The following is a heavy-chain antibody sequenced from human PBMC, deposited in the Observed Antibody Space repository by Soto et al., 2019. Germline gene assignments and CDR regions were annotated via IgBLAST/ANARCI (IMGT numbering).Heavy chain of an antibody. D-gene: IGHD3-10*01. CDR1: GYTFTNND. CDR2: MNPGSGDT. J-gene: IGHJ5*02. CDR3: ARVESLGSRTWFDT. V-gene: IGHV1-8*02. Sequence: VKVSCKASGYTFTNNDVSWVRQATGQGLEWMGWMNPGSGDTGYAQKFQGRVTMTRDISIATAYMELNSLTSEDTAIYYCARVESLGSRTWFDTWGQGTLVTAPQ.